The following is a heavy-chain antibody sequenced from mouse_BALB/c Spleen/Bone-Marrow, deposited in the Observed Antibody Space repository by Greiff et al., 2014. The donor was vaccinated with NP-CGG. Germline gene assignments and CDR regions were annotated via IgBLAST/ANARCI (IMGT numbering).Heavy chain of an antibody. Sequence: VQLQQSGVELVKPGASVKLSCKASGNTFTSYDMNWVRQRPEQGLEWIGWIFPGDSTTKYNEKFKGKATLTTDKSSSTVHMQLSRLTSEDSAVYFCVRSRLRDWYFDVWGAGTTVTISS. CDR1: GNTFTSYD. V-gene: IGHV1S56*01. D-gene: IGHD1-2*01. CDR3: VRSRLRDWYFDV. CDR2: IFPGDSTT. J-gene: IGHJ1*01.